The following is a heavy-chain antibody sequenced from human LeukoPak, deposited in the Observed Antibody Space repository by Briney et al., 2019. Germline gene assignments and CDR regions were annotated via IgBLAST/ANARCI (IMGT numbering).Heavy chain of an antibody. CDR1: GFTFGDYA. D-gene: IGHD2-15*01. Sequence: GGSLRLSCTGSGFTFGDYAMSWFRQAPGKGLEWVGFIRDKTYGGTTEYAASVKGRFTISRDDSKSIAYLQMNSLKSEDTAVYYCTRGKGDQGWYWGQGTLVTVSS. J-gene: IGHJ4*02. V-gene: IGHV3-49*03. CDR2: IRDKTYGGTT. CDR3: TRGKGDQGWY.